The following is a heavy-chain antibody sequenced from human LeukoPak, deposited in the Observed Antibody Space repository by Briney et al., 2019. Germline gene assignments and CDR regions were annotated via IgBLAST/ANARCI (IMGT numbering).Heavy chain of an antibody. CDR2: ISALGDI. V-gene: IGHV3-23*01. J-gene: IGHJ4*02. CDR1: GFTFSTYI. CDR3: AKAMAGGYNYGPFDN. Sequence: GGSLRLSCAASGFTFSTYIMNWVRQTPGKGLEWVSVISALGDIYYADSVKGRFTISRDNSKNMVYLQMNSLRAEDTAVYYCAKAMAGGYNYGPFDNWGLGALVTVSS. D-gene: IGHD5-18*01.